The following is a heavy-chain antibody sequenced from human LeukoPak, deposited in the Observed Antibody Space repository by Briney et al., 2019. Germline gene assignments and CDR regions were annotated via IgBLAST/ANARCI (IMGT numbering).Heavy chain of an antibody. Sequence: GGSLRLSCTASGFTFDDYVMSWVRQAPGKGLEWVSAINWNAYSTSYGDSVEGRFTISRDNAQNSLYLQMNSLRAEDTAVYYCARDCERGYSHGLCWGQGTLVTVSS. CDR1: GFTFDDYV. J-gene: IGHJ4*02. CDR2: INWNAYST. D-gene: IGHD5-18*01. CDR3: ARDCERGYSHGLC. V-gene: IGHV3-20*04.